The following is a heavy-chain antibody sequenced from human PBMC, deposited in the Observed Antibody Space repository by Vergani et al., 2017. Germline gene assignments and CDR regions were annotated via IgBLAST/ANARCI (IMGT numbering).Heavy chain of an antibody. Sequence: QVQLQESGPGLVKPSETLALTCTVSGDSVISTDYHWGWIRQPPGKGLEWIGCMDYSGSTSYNLSLESRISISFETPKNQFSLRLTSVTAADTAVYYCARKRXACRAAYCHSYDFWGPGTLVGVSS. D-gene: IGHD2-15*01. CDR1: GDSVISTDYH. CDR3: ARKRXACRAAYCHSYDF. CDR2: MDYSGST. V-gene: IGHV4-39*01. J-gene: IGHJ4*02.